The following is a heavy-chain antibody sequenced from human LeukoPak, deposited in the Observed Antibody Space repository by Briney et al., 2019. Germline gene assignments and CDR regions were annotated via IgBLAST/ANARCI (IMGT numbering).Heavy chain of an antibody. CDR3: ARPSSSSNTLGDYYGMDV. D-gene: IGHD6-6*01. V-gene: IGHV4-59*08. J-gene: IGHJ6*02. CDR2: IYYSGST. Sequence: PSETLSLTCTVSGGSISSYYWSWIRQPPGKGLEWIGYIYYSGSTNYNPSLKSRVTISVDTSKNQFSLKLSPVTAADTAVYYCARPSSSSNTLGDYYGMDVWGQGTTVTVSS. CDR1: GGSISSYY.